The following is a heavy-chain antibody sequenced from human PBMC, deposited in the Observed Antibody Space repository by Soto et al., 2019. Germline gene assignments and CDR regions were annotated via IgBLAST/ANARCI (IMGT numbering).Heavy chain of an antibody. CDR1: GFTSGDYA. D-gene: IGHD3-22*01. V-gene: IGHV3-49*03. J-gene: IGHJ6*02. Sequence: GGSLRLTCTGSGFTSGDYAMSWIRQAPGKGLEWVGFIRSKAYGGTTEYAASVKGRFTISRVDSKSIAYLQMNSLKTEDTAVYYCTRDRIVVLIGDYYGMDVWGQGTTVTVSS. CDR2: IRSKAYGGTT. CDR3: TRDRIVVLIGDYYGMDV.